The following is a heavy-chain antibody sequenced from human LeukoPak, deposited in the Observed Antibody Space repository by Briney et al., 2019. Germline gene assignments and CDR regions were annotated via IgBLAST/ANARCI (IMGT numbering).Heavy chain of an antibody. CDR1: GGSISSYY. CDR2: IYTSGST. D-gene: IGHD3-22*01. CDR3: ARWASGYYAFDI. Sequence: SETLSLTCTVSGGSISSYYWSWIRQPPGKGLEWIGYIYTSGSTNYNPSLKSRVTISVDTSKNRFSLKLSSVTAADTVVYYCARWASGYYAFDIWGQGTMVTVSS. J-gene: IGHJ3*02. V-gene: IGHV4-4*09.